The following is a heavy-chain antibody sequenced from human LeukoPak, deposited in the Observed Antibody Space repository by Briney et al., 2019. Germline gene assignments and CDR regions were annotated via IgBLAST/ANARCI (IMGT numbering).Heavy chain of an antibody. D-gene: IGHD3-22*01. Sequence: PSQTLSLTCAVSGGSISSGGYPWSWIRQPPGKGLEWIGYIYHSGSTYYNPSLKSRVTISVDRSKNQFSLKLSSVTAADTAVYYCARSPYYYDSSGYLFYFDYWGQGTLVTVSS. CDR1: GGSISSGGYP. CDR3: ARSPYYYDSSGYLFYFDY. J-gene: IGHJ4*02. V-gene: IGHV4-30-2*01. CDR2: IYHSGST.